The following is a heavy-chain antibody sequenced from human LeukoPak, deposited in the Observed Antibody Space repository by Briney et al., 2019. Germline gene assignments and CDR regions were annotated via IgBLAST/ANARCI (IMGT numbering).Heavy chain of an antibody. J-gene: IGHJ4*02. CDR2: ISSSSSYI. CDR3: ASRYCSGGSCYCDRY. CDR1: GFTFNTYS. Sequence: PGGSQRLSCAASGFTFNTYSMNWVRQAPGKGLEWVSSISSSSSYIYYSDSVKGRFTISRDNAKNSLYLQMNSLRAEDTAVYFCASRYCSGGSCYCDRYWGQGTLVTVSS. V-gene: IGHV3-21*01. D-gene: IGHD2-15*01.